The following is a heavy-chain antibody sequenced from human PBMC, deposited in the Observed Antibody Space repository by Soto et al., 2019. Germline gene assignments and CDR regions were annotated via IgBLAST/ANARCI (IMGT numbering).Heavy chain of an antibody. CDR3: ARVKGGITIFGVVIGSFDY. Sequence: SETLSLTCTVSGGSISSGGYYWSWIRQHPGKGLEWIGYIYYSGSTYYNPSLKSRVTISVDTSKNHFSLKLSSVTAADTAVYYCARVKGGITIFGVVIGSFDYWGQGTLVTVSS. J-gene: IGHJ4*02. CDR2: IYYSGST. V-gene: IGHV4-31*03. D-gene: IGHD3-3*01. CDR1: GGSISSGGYY.